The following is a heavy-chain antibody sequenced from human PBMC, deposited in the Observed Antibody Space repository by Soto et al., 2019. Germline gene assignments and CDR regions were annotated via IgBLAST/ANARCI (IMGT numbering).Heavy chain of an antibody. V-gene: IGHV1-18*01. Sequence: QVQLVQSGAEVKKPGASVKVSCKASGYTFTSYGISWVRQAPGQGLEWMGWISAYNGNTNYAQKLQGRVTMTTDTSTSIAYMELRCLGSDDTAVDYCGRRLRGAYPRQLDYWGQGTMVTVSS. D-gene: IGHD5-12*01. J-gene: IGHJ4*02. CDR1: GYTFTSYG. CDR2: ISAYNGNT. CDR3: GRRLRGAYPRQLDY.